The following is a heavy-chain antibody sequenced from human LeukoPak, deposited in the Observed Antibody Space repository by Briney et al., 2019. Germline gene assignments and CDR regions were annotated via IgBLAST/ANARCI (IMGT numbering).Heavy chain of an antibody. D-gene: IGHD6-19*01. CDR3: ARGRSGWYPNTYNWFDP. CDR1: GGSFSGYY. V-gene: IGHV4-34*01. Sequence: SETLSLTCAVYGGSFSGYYWSWIRQPPGKGLEWIGEINHSGSTNYNPSLKCRVTISVDTSKNQFSLKLSSVTAADTAVYYCARGRSGWYPNTYNWFDPWGQGTLVTVSS. CDR2: INHSGST. J-gene: IGHJ5*02.